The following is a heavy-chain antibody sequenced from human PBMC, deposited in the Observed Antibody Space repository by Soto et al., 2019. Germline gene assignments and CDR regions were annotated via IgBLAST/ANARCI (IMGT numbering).Heavy chain of an antibody. CDR3: VPLCRYCSTTTPS. V-gene: IGHV3-23*01. D-gene: IGHD2-2*01. CDR2: ISGNGGDYT. J-gene: IGHJ4*02. CDR1: GFTFSTYA. Sequence: EVQLLESGGGLVQPGGSLRHSCAASGFTFSTYAMSWVRQAPRKGLEWVSAISGNGGDYTYYADSVKGRFTISRDNSKNTLYLQMNSLRAEDTAVYYCVPLCRYCSTTTPSWGQGTLVTVSS.